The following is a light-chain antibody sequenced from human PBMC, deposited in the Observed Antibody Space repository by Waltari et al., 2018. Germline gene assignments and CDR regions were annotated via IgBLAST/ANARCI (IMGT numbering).Light chain of an antibody. CDR2: QDD. Sequence: SYELTQPPSVSVSPGQTDRIPCSGDNLGNKYASWYQQRPGQSPILVIYQDDKRPSGIPERFSGSSSGDTATLTISGTQAVDEADYYCQTWGSGAVVFGGGTKVTVL. CDR1: NLGNKY. V-gene: IGLV3-1*01. CDR3: QTWGSGAVV. J-gene: IGLJ3*02.